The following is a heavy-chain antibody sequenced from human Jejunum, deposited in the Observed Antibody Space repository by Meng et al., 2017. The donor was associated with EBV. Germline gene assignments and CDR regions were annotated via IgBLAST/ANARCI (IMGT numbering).Heavy chain of an antibody. D-gene: IGHD1/OR15-1a*01. J-gene: IGHJ5*02. CDR3: ARSENISLFS. CDR2: MNPGGST. CDR1: AAAVCGWAG. Sequence: LMLGWSNPLMKSSGPRHSPCSPSAAAVCGWAGWGRDSQTPGRGLEWIREMNPGGSTNYNPALKRRLTKSRDNTTNKLSPKLTSLTPADTAVYNCARSENISLFSWGQRTLVTVSS. V-gene: IGHV4-4*02.